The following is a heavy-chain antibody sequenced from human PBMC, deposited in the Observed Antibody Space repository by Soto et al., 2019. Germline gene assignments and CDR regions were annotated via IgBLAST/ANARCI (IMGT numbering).Heavy chain of an antibody. CDR3: ARDRGGRNTILGVVTLPDY. CDR2: IIPILGIA. CDR1: AGTFSSYT. Sequence: QVQLVQSGAEVKKPGSSVKVSCKASAGTFSSYTVSWVRHAPGQGLEWMGRIIPILGIANYAQKFQGRVTITADKSTSTAYMELSSLRSEDTAVYYCARDRGGRNTILGVVTLPDYWGQGTLVTVSS. V-gene: IGHV1-69*08. J-gene: IGHJ4*02. D-gene: IGHD3-3*01.